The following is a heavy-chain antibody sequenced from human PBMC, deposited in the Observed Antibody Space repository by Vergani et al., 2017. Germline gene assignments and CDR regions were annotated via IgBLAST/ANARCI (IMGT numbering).Heavy chain of an antibody. Sequence: VQLLESGGGLVQPGGSLRLSCAASGFTFSDYYMSWIRQAPGKGLEWVSYISSSSSYTNYADSVKGRFTISRDNSKNTLYLQMNSLRAEDTAVYYCARGGGSGGAFDIWGQGTMVTVSS. CDR2: ISSSSSYT. J-gene: IGHJ3*02. CDR3: ARGGGSGGAFDI. CDR1: GFTFSDYY. D-gene: IGHD3-16*01. V-gene: IGHV3-11*06.